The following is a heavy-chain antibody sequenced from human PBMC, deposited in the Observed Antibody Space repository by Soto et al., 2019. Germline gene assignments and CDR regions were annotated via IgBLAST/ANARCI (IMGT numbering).Heavy chain of an antibody. J-gene: IGHJ6*02. Sequence: QVQLVQSGAEVKKPGASVKVSCKASGYTFSGYYMHWVRQAPGQGLEWMGWINPNSGGTNYAQKFQGRVTMTRATSINTAYMELTRLRSDDTAVYYCGRAKNMVRGVSQTYYGMDVWGQGTTVTVSS. D-gene: IGHD3-10*01. CDR3: GRAKNMVRGVSQTYYGMDV. CDR2: INPNSGGT. CDR1: GYTFSGYY. V-gene: IGHV1-2*02.